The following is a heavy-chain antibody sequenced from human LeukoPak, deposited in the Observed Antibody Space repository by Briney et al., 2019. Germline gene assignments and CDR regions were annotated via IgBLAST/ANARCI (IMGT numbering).Heavy chain of an antibody. CDR3: ARHARFSIAAARFDY. V-gene: IGHV4-59*08. Sequence: SETLSLTCTVSGGSISSYYWSWIRQPPGKGLEWIGYIYYSGSTNYIPSLKSRVTISVDTSKNQFSLKLSSVTAADTAVYYCARHARFSIAAARFDYWGQGTLVTVSS. D-gene: IGHD6-13*01. CDR2: IYYSGST. CDR1: GGSISSYY. J-gene: IGHJ4*02.